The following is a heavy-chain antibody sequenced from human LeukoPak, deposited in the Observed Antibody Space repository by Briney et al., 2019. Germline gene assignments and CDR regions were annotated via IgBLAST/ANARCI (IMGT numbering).Heavy chain of an antibody. J-gene: IGHJ4*02. CDR2: IYYSGST. V-gene: IGHV4-59*01. CDR1: GGSISSYY. D-gene: IGHD3-3*01. Sequence: KTSETLSLTCTVSGGSISSYYWSWIRQPPGKGLEWIGHIYYSGSTNYNPSLKSRVTISVDTSKNQFSLKLSSVTAADTAVYYCARGYDFWSGPDYWGQGTLVTVSS. CDR3: ARGYDFWSGPDY.